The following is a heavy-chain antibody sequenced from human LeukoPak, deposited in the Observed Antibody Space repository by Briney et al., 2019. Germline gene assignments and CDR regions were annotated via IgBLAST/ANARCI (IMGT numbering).Heavy chain of an antibody. CDR3: ARAVPHSSGYLY. CDR1: GGSFSGYY. D-gene: IGHD3-22*01. CDR2: INHSGST. V-gene: IGHV4-34*01. Sequence: SETLSLTCAVYGGSFSGYYWSWIRQPPGKGLEWIGEINHSGSTNYNPSLESRVTISVDTSKNQFSLKLSSVTAADTAVYYCARAVPHSSGYLYWGQGTLVTVSS. J-gene: IGHJ4*02.